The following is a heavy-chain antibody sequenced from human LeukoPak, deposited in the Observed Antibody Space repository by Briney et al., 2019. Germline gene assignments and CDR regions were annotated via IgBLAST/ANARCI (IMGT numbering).Heavy chain of an antibody. D-gene: IGHD2-21*02. Sequence: GGSLRLSCVVSEFTLSSYWMHWVRQAPGKGLGWVSHINTDGSRISYADSVKGRFTISRDNAKNTRYLQMNSLRIEDAAVYYCVRGDNIMGATAAFYFDSWGQGTLVTVSS. CDR3: VRGDNIMGATAAFYFDS. CDR2: INTDGSRI. CDR1: EFTLSSYW. J-gene: IGHJ4*02. V-gene: IGHV3-74*01.